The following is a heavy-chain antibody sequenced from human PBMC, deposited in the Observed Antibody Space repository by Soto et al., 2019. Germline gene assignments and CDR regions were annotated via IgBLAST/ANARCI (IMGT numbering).Heavy chain of an antibody. CDR2: IYYDGST. Sequence: SETLSLTCTVSGGSVSSGSSYWGWIRQPPGKGLEWIGYIYYDGSTKYNPSLKSRVTISLDTSKNQFSLKLSSVTAADTAVFYCARHLGSGYSSSWYWFDPWGQGTLVTVSS. D-gene: IGHD6-13*01. CDR1: GGSVSSGSSY. J-gene: IGHJ5*02. V-gene: IGHV4-61*01. CDR3: ARHLGSGYSSSWYWFDP.